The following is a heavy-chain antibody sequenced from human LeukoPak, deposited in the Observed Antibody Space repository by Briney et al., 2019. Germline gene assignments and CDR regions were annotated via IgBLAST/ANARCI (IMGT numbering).Heavy chain of an antibody. CDR3: ARPIFARGNNWFDP. CDR1: GGSISSSSYY. Sequence: PSETLSLTCTVSGGSISSSSYYWSWIRQPPGTGLEWIGYIYYSGSTNYNPSLKSRVTISVDTSKNQFSLKLSSVTAADTAVYYCARPIFARGNNWFDPWGQGTLVTVSS. V-gene: IGHV4-61*01. J-gene: IGHJ5*02. D-gene: IGHD3-3*01. CDR2: IYYSGST.